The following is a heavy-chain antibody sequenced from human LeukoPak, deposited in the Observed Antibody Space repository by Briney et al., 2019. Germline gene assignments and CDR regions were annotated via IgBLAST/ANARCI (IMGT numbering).Heavy chain of an antibody. Sequence: GGSLTLSCAASGFTLSSYEMNWVRQAPGKGLEWVSYISSSGSTIYYADSVKGRFTISRDNAKNSLYLQMNSLRAEDTAVYYCAREDYGDYGAEGMDVWGQGTTVTVSS. CDR3: AREDYGDYGAEGMDV. D-gene: IGHD4-17*01. V-gene: IGHV3-48*03. J-gene: IGHJ6*02. CDR2: ISSSGSTI. CDR1: GFTLSSYE.